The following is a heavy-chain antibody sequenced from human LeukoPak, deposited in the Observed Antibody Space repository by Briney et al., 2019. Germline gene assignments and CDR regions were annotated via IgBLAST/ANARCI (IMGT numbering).Heavy chain of an antibody. J-gene: IGHJ6*02. CDR3: ARKGLSYYFSYYYGMDV. D-gene: IGHD3-22*01. Sequence: PSETLSLTCAVYGGSFSGYYWSWIRQPPGKGLEWIGEINHSGSTNYNPSLKSRVTISVDTSKNQFSLKLSSVTAADTAVYYCARKGLSYYFSYYYGMDVWGQGTTVTVSS. V-gene: IGHV4-34*01. CDR2: INHSGST. CDR1: GGSFSGYY.